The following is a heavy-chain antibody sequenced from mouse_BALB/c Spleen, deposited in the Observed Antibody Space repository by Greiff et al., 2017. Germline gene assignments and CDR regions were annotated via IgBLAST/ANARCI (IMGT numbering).Heavy chain of an antibody. D-gene: IGHD1-1*01. J-gene: IGHJ1*01. Sequence: EVQLVESGGGLVKPGGSLKLSCAASGFTFSSYAMSWVRQSPEKRLEWVAEISSGGSYTYYPDTVTGRFTISRDNAKNTLYLEMSSLRSEDTAMYYCARVGGTYGSSYVWYFDVWGAGTTVTVSS. CDR2: ISSGGSYT. CDR3: ARVGGTYGSSYVWYFDV. CDR1: GFTFSSYA. V-gene: IGHV5-9-4*01.